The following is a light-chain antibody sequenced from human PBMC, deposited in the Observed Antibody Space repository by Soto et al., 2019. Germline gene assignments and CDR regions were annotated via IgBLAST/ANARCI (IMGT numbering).Light chain of an antibody. Sequence: EIVLTQSPGTLSLSPGERATLSCRASQSVSSDLAWYQHKPGQAPRLLIYGASTRATGIPARFSGRGSGTDFTLTISSLEPEDFAVYYCQQRSNWPPITFGQGTRLEI. CDR2: GAS. V-gene: IGKV3-11*01. CDR3: QQRSNWPPIT. CDR1: QSVSSD. J-gene: IGKJ5*01.